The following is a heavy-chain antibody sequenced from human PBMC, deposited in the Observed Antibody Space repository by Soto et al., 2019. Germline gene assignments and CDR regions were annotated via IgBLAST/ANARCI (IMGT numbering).Heavy chain of an antibody. Sequence: GGSLRLSCAAYGFTFSSYAMSWVRQAPGKGLEWVSAISGSGGRTYYADSVKGRFTISRDNSKNTLYLQMNSLRAEDTAVYYCAKDPAYHFSFDYWGQGTLVTVSS. V-gene: IGHV3-23*01. CDR1: GFTFSSYA. J-gene: IGHJ4*02. CDR3: AKDPAYHFSFDY. CDR2: ISGSGGRT.